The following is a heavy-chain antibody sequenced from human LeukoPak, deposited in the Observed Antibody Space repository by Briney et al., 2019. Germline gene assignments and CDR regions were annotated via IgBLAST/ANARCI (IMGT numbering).Heavy chain of an antibody. J-gene: IGHJ5*02. D-gene: IGHD3-22*01. CDR2: IYYSGST. V-gene: IGHV4-59*01. Sequence: SETLSLTCSVSGGSISGYYWSWIRQSPGKGLEWIAYIYYSGSTNYNPSLQSRVTISVDTSKNQFSLKLSSVTAADTAMYYCARATDASSGYFWFDPWGQGTLVTVSS. CDR1: GGSISGYY. CDR3: ARATDASSGYFWFDP.